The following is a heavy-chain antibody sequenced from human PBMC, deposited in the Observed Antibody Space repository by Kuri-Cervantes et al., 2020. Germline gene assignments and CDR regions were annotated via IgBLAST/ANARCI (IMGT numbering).Heavy chain of an antibody. CDR2: ISYDGSNK. J-gene: IGHJ6*02. CDR3: ARGRHGSGYYPYYYYGMDV. V-gene: IGHV3-30-3*01. CDR1: GFTFSSYA. Sequence: GESLKISCAASGFTFSSYAMHWVRQAPGKGLEWVAIISYDGSNKYYADSVKGRFTISRDNSKNTLHLQMNSLRAEDTAVYYCARGRHGSGYYPYYYYGMDVWGQGTTVTVSS. D-gene: IGHD3-22*01.